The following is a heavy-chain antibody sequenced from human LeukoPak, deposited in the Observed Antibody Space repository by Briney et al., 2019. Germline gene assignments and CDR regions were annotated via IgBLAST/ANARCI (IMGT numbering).Heavy chain of an antibody. CDR3: ARGPYYYDSSGSFDY. J-gene: IGHJ4*02. V-gene: IGHV4-61*02. D-gene: IGHD3-22*01. Sequence: SQTLSLTCTVSGGSLSSGDFFGSWIRQPAGKGLEWIGRIFTSGSTHYNPSLQSRVTISVDTSKNQFSLKLTAVTAADTAVYYCARGPYYYDSSGSFDYWGQGTLVTVSS. CDR1: GGSLSSGDFF. CDR2: IFTSGST.